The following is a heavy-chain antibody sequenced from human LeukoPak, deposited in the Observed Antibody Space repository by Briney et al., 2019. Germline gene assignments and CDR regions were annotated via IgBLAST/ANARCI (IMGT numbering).Heavy chain of an antibody. J-gene: IGHJ4*02. CDR3: ARGIAISGYDY. V-gene: IGHV6-1*01. CDR1: GDSFSSDTTA. Sequence: SQTLSLTCAISGDSFSSDTTAWNWIRQSPSSGLEWLGRTYYRSKWFFDYALSVKSRITINADTSKNQFSLQLNSVTPEDTAVYYCARGIAISGYDYWGQGTLVTVSS. CDR2: TYYRSKWFF. D-gene: IGHD2-21*01.